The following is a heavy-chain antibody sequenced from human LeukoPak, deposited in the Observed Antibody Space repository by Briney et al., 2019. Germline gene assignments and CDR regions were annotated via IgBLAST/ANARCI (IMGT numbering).Heavy chain of an antibody. Sequence: KAGGSLRLSCVASGFTFNNAWMSWVRQAPGKGLEWVGRIKSKTDGGTTDYAAPVKGRFTISRDDSKNTLYLQMNSLKTEDTAVYYCTTEQYGDYFDYWGQGTLVTVSS. J-gene: IGHJ4*02. V-gene: IGHV3-15*01. CDR3: TTEQYGDYFDY. CDR1: GFTFNNAW. D-gene: IGHD4-17*01. CDR2: IKSKTDGGTT.